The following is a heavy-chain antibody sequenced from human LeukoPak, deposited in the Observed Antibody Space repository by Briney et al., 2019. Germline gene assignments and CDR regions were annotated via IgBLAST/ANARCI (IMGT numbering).Heavy chain of an antibody. CDR3: ARIRELELRYYYYYYMDV. CDR2: ISAHNGNT. V-gene: IGHV1-18*01. CDR1: GYTFTSYG. Sequence: ASVKVSCKASGYTFTSYGISWVRQAPGQGLEWMGWISAHNGNTNYAQKLQGRVTMTTDTSTSTAYMELRSLRSDDTAVYYCARIRELELRYYYYYYMDVWGKGTTVTVSS. D-gene: IGHD1-7*01. J-gene: IGHJ6*03.